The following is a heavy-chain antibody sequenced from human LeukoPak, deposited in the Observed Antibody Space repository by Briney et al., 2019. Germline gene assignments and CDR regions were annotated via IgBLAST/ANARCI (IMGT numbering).Heavy chain of an antibody. D-gene: IGHD4-11*01. CDR2: MNPNSGNT. J-gene: IGHJ5*02. CDR1: GYTFTRYD. Sequence: ASVKVSCKASGYTFTRYDINWVRQAPGQGLEWMGWMNPNSGNTGYAQKFQGRVTMTRNTSISTAYMELSSLRSEDTAVYYCARRREVTTGNWFDPWGQGTLVTVSS. CDR3: ARRREVTTGNWFDP. V-gene: IGHV1-8*01.